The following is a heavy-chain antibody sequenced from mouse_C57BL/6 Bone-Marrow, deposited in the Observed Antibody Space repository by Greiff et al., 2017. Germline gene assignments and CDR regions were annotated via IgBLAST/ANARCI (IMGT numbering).Heavy chain of an antibody. CDR2: INPNNGGT. D-gene: IGHD6-5*01. CDR1: GYTFTDYY. CDR3: AREVLYYYAMDY. Sequence: EVQLQQSGPELVKPGASVKISCKASGYTFTDYYMNWVKQSHGKSLEWIGDINPNNGGTSYNQKFKGKATLTVDTSSSTAYMELRSLTSEDSAVYYCAREVLYYYAMDYWGQGTSVTVSS. V-gene: IGHV1-26*01. J-gene: IGHJ4*01.